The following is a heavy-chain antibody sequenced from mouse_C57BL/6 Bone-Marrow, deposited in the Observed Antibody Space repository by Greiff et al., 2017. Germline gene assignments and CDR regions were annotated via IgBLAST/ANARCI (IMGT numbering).Heavy chain of an antibody. CDR3: ARRDDGYYFDY. CDR2: IYPGGGYT. V-gene: IGHV1-63*01. D-gene: IGHD2-3*01. CDR1: GYTFTNYW. J-gene: IGHJ2*01. Sequence: QVQLQQSGAELVRPGTSVKMSCKASGYTFTNYWIGWAKQRPGHGLEWIGDIYPGGGYTNYNEKFKGKATLTADKSSSTAYMQFSSLTSEDAAIYYCARRDDGYYFDYWGQGTTLTVSS.